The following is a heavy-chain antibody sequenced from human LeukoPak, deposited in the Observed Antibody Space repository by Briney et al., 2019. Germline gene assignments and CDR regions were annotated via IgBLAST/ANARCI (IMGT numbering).Heavy chain of an antibody. Sequence: SGGSLRLSCAASGFTFSTYSMNWVRQAPGKGLEWVSFISSSSSYIYYADSVKGRFTISRDNAKNSLYLQMNSLRAEDTAVYYCARPAAHSSGWSWCFDLWGRGTLVTVSS. V-gene: IGHV3-21*01. CDR3: ARPAAHSSGWSWCFDL. J-gene: IGHJ2*01. CDR1: GFTFSTYS. CDR2: ISSSSSYI. D-gene: IGHD6-19*01.